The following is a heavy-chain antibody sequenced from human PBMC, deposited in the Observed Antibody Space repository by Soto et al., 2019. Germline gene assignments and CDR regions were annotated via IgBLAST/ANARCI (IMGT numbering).Heavy chain of an antibody. CDR2: IWYDGSNK. CDR3: ARDAPYSDY. V-gene: IGHV3-33*01. CDR1: GFTFSSYG. Sequence: GESLKISCAASGFTFSSYGMHWVRQAPGKGLEWVAVIWYDGSNKYYADSVKGRFTISRDNSKNTLYLQMNSLRAEDTAVYYCARDAPYSDYWGQGTLVTVSS. J-gene: IGHJ4*02.